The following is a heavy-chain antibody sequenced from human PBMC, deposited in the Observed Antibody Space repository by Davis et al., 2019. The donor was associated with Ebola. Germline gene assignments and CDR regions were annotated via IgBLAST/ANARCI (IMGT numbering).Heavy chain of an antibody. CDR3: PRDSSGDHDY. V-gene: IGHV1-18*04. D-gene: IGHD2-21*02. CDR1: GYTFTSYY. CDR2: ISAYNGNT. Sequence: ASVQVSCKASGYTFTSYYMHWVRQPPGQGLEWRGWISAYNGNTKYAQKVQRRVTITTDTSTSTAFMELTRLRSDDTAVYYCPRDSSGDHDYWGQGTLVTGSS. J-gene: IGHJ4*02.